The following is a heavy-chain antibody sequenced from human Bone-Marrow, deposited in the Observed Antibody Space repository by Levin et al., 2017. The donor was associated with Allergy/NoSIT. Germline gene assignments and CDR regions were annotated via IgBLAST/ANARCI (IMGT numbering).Heavy chain of an antibody. CDR3: TRGGNFAWFDP. CDR1: GGSFSGYY. CDR2: INHSGGT. Sequence: SQTLSLTCSISGGSFSGYYWNWIRQSPGKGLEWIGEINHSGGTKYRPSLESRATISLDTSKNHFSLELRSLTAADTAVYYCTRGGNFAWFDPWGQGTLVTVSS. V-gene: IGHV4-34*01. J-gene: IGHJ5*01. D-gene: IGHD1-1*01.